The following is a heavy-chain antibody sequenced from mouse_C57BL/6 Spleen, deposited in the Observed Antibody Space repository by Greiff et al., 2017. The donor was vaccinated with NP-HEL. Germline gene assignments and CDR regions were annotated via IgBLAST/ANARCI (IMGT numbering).Heavy chain of an antibody. Sequence: EVMLVESGGGLVKPGGSLKLSCAASGFTFSDYGMHWVRQAPEKGLEWVAYISSGSSTIYYADTVKGRFTISRDNAKNTLFLQMTSLRSEDTAMYYCARQYLYYVSSYDAMDYWGQGTSVTVSS. D-gene: IGHD1-1*01. CDR2: ISSGSSTI. CDR1: GFTFSDYG. J-gene: IGHJ4*01. CDR3: ARQYLYYVSSYDAMDY. V-gene: IGHV5-17*01.